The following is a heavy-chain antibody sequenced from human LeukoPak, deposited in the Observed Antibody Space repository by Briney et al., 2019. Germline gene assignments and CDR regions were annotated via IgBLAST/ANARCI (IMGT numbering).Heavy chain of an antibody. CDR3: AREGGRYPVIYFDY. CDR1: GGSISSSNW. Sequence: PSETLSLTCTVSGGSISSSNWWSWVRQPPGKGLEWIGEIYHSGSTNYNPSLKSRVTISVDTSKNQFSLKLNSVTAADTAVYYCAREGGRYPVIYFDYWGQGTQVTVSS. V-gene: IGHV4-4*02. D-gene: IGHD1-26*01. CDR2: IYHSGST. J-gene: IGHJ4*02.